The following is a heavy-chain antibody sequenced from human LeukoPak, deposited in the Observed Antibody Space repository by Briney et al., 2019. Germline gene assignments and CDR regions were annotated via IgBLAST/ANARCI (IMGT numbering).Heavy chain of an antibody. CDR3: ARAAWRGTNSRDAFDI. Sequence: ASQTLSLTCTVSGGSISSGGDYWSWIRQHPGKGLEWSGYIYYSGSTYYNPSLKSRITISVDTSKNQYSLELSSVTAADTAVYYCARAAWRGTNSRDAFDIWGLGTMVTVSS. CDR1: GGSISSGGDY. D-gene: IGHD4/OR15-4a*01. J-gene: IGHJ3*02. CDR2: IYYSGST. V-gene: IGHV4-31*03.